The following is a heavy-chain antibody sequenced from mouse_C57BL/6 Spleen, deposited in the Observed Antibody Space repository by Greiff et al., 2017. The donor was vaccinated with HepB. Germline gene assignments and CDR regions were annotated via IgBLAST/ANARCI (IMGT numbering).Heavy chain of an antibody. Sequence: EVMLVESGEGLVKPGGSLKLSCAASGFTFSSYAMSWVRQTPEQRLEWVAYISSGGDYIYYADTVKGRFTISRDNARNTLYLQMSSLKSEDTSMYYCTRDQGTGYAMDYWGQGTSVTVSS. J-gene: IGHJ4*01. D-gene: IGHD3-3*01. CDR2: ISSGGDYI. CDR1: GFTFSSYA. V-gene: IGHV5-9-1*02. CDR3: TRDQGTGYAMDY.